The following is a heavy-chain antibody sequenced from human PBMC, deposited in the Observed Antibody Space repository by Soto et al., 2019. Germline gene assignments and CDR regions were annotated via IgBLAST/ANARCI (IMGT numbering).Heavy chain of an antibody. CDR3: ARGPYSSSWYYYDSSGYYSTGWFDP. CDR2: IYHSGST. Sequence: PSETLSLTCAVSGGSISSSNWWGWVRQPPGKGLEWIGEIYHSGSTNYNPSLKSRVTISVDKSKNQFSLKLSSVTAADTAVYYCARGPYSSSWYYYDSSGYYSTGWFDPWGQGTLVTVSS. D-gene: IGHD3-22*01. J-gene: IGHJ5*02. CDR1: GGSISSSNW. V-gene: IGHV4-4*02.